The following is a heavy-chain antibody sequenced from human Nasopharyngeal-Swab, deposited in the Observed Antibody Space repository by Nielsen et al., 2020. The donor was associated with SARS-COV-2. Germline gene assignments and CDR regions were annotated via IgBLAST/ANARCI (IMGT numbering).Heavy chain of an antibody. V-gene: IGHV4-39*07. J-gene: IGHJ6*02. D-gene: IGHD3-22*01. CDR2: INHSGST. CDR1: GGSISSGDYY. Sequence: SETLSLTCTVSGGSISSGDYYWSWIRQPPGKGLEWIGEINHSGSTNYNPSLKSRVTISVDTSKNQFSLKLSSVTAADTAVYYCARDHYYDSSGYYPFHKRYYYGMDVWGLGTTVTVSS. CDR3: ARDHYYDSSGYYPFHKRYYYGMDV.